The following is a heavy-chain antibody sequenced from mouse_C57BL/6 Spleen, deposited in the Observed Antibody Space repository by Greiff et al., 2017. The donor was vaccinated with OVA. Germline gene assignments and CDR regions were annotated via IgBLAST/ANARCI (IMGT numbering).Heavy chain of an antibody. CDR3: AREDEYDVGY. CDR1: GYSITSGYY. D-gene: IGHD2-4*01. V-gene: IGHV3-6*01. Sequence: EVKLQESGPGLVKPSQSLSLTCSVTGYSITSGYYWNWIRQFPGKKLEWMGYISYDGSNNYNPSLKNRISITRDTSKNQFFLKLNSVTTEDTATYYCAREDEYDVGYWGPGTTLTVSS. CDR2: ISYDGSN. J-gene: IGHJ2*01.